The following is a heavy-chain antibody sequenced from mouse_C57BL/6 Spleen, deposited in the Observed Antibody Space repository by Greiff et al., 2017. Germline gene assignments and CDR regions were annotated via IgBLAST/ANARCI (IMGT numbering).Heavy chain of an antibody. V-gene: IGHV5-2*01. CDR3: ARRYGDWWYFDV. CDR2: INSDGGSY. D-gene: IGHD2-13*01. Sequence: EVMLVESGGGLVQPGESLKLSCESNEYEFPSHYMSWVRQTPGKRLELVAAINSDGGSYYYPDTMEGRFIISRDNTKKTLYLQMSSLRSEDTALYYCARRYGDWWYFDVWGTGTTVTVSS. CDR1: EYEFPSHY. J-gene: IGHJ1*03.